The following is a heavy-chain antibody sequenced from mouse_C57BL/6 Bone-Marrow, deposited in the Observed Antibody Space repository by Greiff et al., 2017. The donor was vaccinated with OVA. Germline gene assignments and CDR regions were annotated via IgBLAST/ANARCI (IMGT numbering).Heavy chain of an antibody. V-gene: IGHV1-75*01. D-gene: IGHD2-4*01. J-gene: IGHJ3*01. CDR2: IFPGSGST. CDR3: ARGGFYDYAWFAY. CDR1: GYTFTDCY. Sequence: VQGVESGPELVKPGASVKISCKASGYTFTDCYINWVKQRPGQGLEWIGWIFPGSGSTYYNEKFKGKATLTVDKSSSTAYMLLSSLTSEDSAVYFCARGGFYDYAWFAYWGQGTLVTVSA.